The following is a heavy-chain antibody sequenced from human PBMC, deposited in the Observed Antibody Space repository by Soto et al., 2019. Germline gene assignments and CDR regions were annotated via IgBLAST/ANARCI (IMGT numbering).Heavy chain of an antibody. V-gene: IGHV3-23*01. CDR2: FRGDGTGA. CDR1: GFTFSSYA. D-gene: IGHD3-9*01. CDR3: AKLPQYDILTGSLNYFDY. Sequence: GGSLRLSCAASGFTFSSYAMSWVRQAPGKGLEWVSAFRGDGTGAHYADSVKSRFTISRDNSKNILYLHLISLRAENTAFFYCAKLPQYDILTGSLNYFDYWGQGPLVTVSS. J-gene: IGHJ4*02.